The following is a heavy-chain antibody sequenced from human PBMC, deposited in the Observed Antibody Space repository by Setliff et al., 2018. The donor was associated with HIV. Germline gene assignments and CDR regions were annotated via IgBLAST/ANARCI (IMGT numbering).Heavy chain of an antibody. CDR1: GGSLSDSY. J-gene: IGHJ4*01. V-gene: IGHV4-34*01. CDR3: ARGALLAVFDFDH. CDR2: ISHSGRT. Sequence: SETLSLTCAVYGGSLSDSYYNWFRQPPGKGLEWIGEISHSGRTSYNSSLKSRVTMSVDASKNHISLTLTSLTAADTAVYFCARGALLAVFDFDHWGHGTLVTVSS. D-gene: IGHD3-10*01.